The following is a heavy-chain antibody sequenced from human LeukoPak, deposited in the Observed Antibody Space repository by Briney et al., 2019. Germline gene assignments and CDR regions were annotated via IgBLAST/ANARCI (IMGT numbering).Heavy chain of an antibody. J-gene: IGHJ6*03. Sequence: SETLSLTCTVSGGSTSGYYWSWIRQPPGKGLEWIGYIYYTGSTTYNPSVNSRVTISIDTSKNQFSLKLISVTAAGTAVYYCARCSGYCTRGLCHSYYYMDVWGRGTTVTVSS. V-gene: IGHV4-59*01. CDR3: ARCSGYCTRGLCHSYYYMDV. CDR2: IYYTGST. CDR1: GGSTSGYY. D-gene: IGHD2-8*02.